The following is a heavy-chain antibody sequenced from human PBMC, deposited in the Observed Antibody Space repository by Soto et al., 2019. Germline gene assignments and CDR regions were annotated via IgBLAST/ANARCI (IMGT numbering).Heavy chain of an antibody. CDR3: ARLLYYDILTGSYYYYGMDV. V-gene: IGHV5-10-1*01. CDR1: GYSFTIYC. J-gene: IGHJ6*02. Sequence: GESLKSSGKGSGYSFTIYCISWVFQMPWKGLEWMGRIDPSGSYTNYSPSFQGHVTISADKSISTAYLQWSSLKASDTAMYYCARLLYYDILTGSYYYYGMDVWGQGTTVTVSS. D-gene: IGHD3-9*01. CDR2: IDPSGSYT.